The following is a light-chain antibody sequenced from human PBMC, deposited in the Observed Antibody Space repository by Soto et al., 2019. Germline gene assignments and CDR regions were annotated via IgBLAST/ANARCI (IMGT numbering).Light chain of an antibody. V-gene: IGKV1-5*01. Sequence: DIQMTQSPSSLSASVGGRVTIAFRASQSISSWLAWYQQKPGKAPKLLIYDASSLESGVPSRFSGSGSGTEFTLTISSLQPDDFATYYCQQYNSYWTFGQGTKV. CDR1: QSISSW. J-gene: IGKJ1*01. CDR3: QQYNSYWT. CDR2: DAS.